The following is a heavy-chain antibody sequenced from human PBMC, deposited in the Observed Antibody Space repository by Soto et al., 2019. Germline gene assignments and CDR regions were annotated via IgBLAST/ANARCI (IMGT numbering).Heavy chain of an antibody. D-gene: IGHD2-8*02. CDR1: GYTFTSYG. V-gene: IGHV1-18*04. Sequence: ASVKVSCKASGYTFTSYGICWVRQAPGQGLEWMGWISAYNGNTNYAQKLQGRVTMTTDTSTSTAYMELRSLRSDDTAVYYCARDPDPTTSWYYFDYWGQGTLVTVSS. J-gene: IGHJ4*02. CDR2: ISAYNGNT. CDR3: ARDPDPTTSWYYFDY.